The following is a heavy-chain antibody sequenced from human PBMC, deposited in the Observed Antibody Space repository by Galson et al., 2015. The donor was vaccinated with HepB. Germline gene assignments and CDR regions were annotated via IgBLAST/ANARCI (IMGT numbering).Heavy chain of an antibody. CDR2: IYYSGST. CDR3: ARRNQVGWFDP. J-gene: IGHJ5*02. V-gene: IGHV4-39*01. CDR1: SGSVSSSTYY. D-gene: IGHD1-14*01. Sequence: LSLTCTVSSGSVSSSTYYWGWIRQPPGKGLEWIGNIYYSGSTYYNPSLKSRVTISVGTSKNQFSLKLSSVTAADTAVYYCARRNQVGWFDPWGQGTLVTVSS.